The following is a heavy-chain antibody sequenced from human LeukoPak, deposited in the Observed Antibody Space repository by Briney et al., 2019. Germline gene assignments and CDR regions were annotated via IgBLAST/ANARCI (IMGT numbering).Heavy chain of an antibody. Sequence: GSSVKVSCKASGGTFSSYAISWVRQAPGQGLEWMGRIIPILGIANYAQKFQGRVTITADKSTSTAYMELSSLRSEDTAVYYCARAPSSHYYDSSGYRPNNWFDPWGQGTLVTVSS. CDR1: GGTFSSYA. D-gene: IGHD3-22*01. J-gene: IGHJ5*02. V-gene: IGHV1-69*04. CDR3: ARAPSSHYYDSSGYRPNNWFDP. CDR2: IIPILGIA.